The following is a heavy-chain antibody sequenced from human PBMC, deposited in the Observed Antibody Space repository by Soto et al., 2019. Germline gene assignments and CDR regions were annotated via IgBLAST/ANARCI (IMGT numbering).Heavy chain of an antibody. J-gene: IGHJ6*02. CDR2: IIPIFGTA. V-gene: IGHV1-69*13. Sequence: ASVKVSCKASGGTFSSYAISWVRQAPGQGLEWMGGIIPIFGTATYAQKFQGRVTITADESTSTAYMELSSLRSEDTAVYYCASSYCGGDCYSYYYYYYGMDVWGQGTKVTVSS. CDR3: ASSYCGGDCYSYYYYYYGMDV. CDR1: GGTFSSYA. D-gene: IGHD2-21*02.